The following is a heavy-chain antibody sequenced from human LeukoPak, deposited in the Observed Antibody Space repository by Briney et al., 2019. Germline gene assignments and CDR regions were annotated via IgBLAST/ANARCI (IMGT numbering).Heavy chain of an antibody. CDR3: ARSISWYSYLDY. Sequence: PSETLSLTCTVSGGSMTGYYWSWIRQPAGKGLDWIGRIYTSGDTNYNPSLKSRDTMSVDTSKNQFSLTLTSVTAADTAVYYCARSISWYSYLDYWGQGTLVTVSS. J-gene: IGHJ4*02. CDR1: GGSMTGYY. CDR2: IYTSGDT. D-gene: IGHD6-13*01. V-gene: IGHV4-4*07.